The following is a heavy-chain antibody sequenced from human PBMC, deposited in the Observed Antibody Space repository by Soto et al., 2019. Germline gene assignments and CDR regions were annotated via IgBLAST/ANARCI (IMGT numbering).Heavy chain of an antibody. CDR3: ARTYCAADCPRRDFDY. CDR2: INPSGGRT. V-gene: IGHV1-46*01. CDR1: GYILSSYN. J-gene: IGHJ4*02. D-gene: IGHD2-21*02. Sequence: GASVKVSCKASGYILSSYNMHWVRQAPGQGLEWMGMINPSGGRTSYAQKFHDRVTMTRDTSMNTVYMELSSLRSDDTAVYYCARTYCAADCPRRDFDYWGQGTLVTVS.